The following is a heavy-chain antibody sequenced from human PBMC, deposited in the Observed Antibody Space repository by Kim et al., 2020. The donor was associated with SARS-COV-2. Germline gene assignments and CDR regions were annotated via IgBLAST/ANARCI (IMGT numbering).Heavy chain of an antibody. V-gene: IGHV4-39*07. D-gene: IGHD3-10*01. J-gene: IGHJ4*02. CDR2: T. CDR3: AVWFGELNFDY. Sequence: TYYDPSLKSRVTVSVDTSKNQFSLKLSSVTAADTAVYYCAVWFGELNFDYWGQGTLVTVSS.